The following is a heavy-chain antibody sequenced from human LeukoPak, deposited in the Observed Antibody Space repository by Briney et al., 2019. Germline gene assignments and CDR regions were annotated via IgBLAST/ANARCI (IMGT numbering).Heavy chain of an antibody. CDR2: IYYSGST. D-gene: IGHD3-3*01. CDR1: GGSLSSYY. CDR3: ARRDRSLEWAISP. J-gene: IGHJ5*02. V-gene: IGHV4-59*01. Sequence: SETLSLTCTLAGGSLSSYYWSWIRQPPGEWLGWIGYIYYSGSTDYNPSRKSRVTISVDTSKNQFSLKLSSVTAADTAVYYCARRDRSLEWAISPWGQGTLVTVSS.